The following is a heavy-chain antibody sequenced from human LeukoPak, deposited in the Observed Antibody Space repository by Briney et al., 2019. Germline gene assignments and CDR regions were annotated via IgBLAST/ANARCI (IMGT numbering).Heavy chain of an antibody. Sequence: ASVKVSCKTSGYTFINYDINWVRQATGQGLEWMGWMNPKSGNTGYAEKFQGRVSMTRSNSMSTAYMELTSLTSDDTAVYYCARPPDTSGWYHNWFDTWARGPWSPSPQ. J-gene: IGHJ5*02. D-gene: IGHD6-19*01. CDR2: MNPKSGNT. CDR1: GYTFINYD. V-gene: IGHV1-8*01. CDR3: ARPPDTSGWYHNWFDT.